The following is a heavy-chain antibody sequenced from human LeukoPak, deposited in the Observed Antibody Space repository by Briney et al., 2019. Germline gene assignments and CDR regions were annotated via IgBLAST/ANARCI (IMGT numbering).Heavy chain of an antibody. Sequence: SETLSLTCAVYGGSFSGYYWSWIRQPPGKGLEWIGEINHSGSTNYNPSLKSRVTISVDTSKNQFSLKLSSVTAADTAMYYCARIPLISPGKNWFDPWGQGTLVTVSS. D-gene: IGHD3/OR15-3a*01. CDR3: ARIPLISPGKNWFDP. J-gene: IGHJ5*02. CDR2: INHSGST. CDR1: GGSFSGYY. V-gene: IGHV4-34*01.